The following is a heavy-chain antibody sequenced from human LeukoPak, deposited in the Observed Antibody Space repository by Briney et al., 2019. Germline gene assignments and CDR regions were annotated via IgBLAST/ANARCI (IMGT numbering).Heavy chain of an antibody. Sequence: HPGGSLRLSCAASGFTFNTFGIHWVRQAPGKGLEWVAVISYDGSNKYYADSVKGRFTISRDNSKTTLYLQMNSLRAEDTAVYYCARGPLGYDTFFDSWGQGTLVTVSS. J-gene: IGHJ4*02. V-gene: IGHV3-30*03. CDR3: ARGPLGYDTFFDS. CDR2: ISYDGSNK. CDR1: GFTFNTFG. D-gene: IGHD3-22*01.